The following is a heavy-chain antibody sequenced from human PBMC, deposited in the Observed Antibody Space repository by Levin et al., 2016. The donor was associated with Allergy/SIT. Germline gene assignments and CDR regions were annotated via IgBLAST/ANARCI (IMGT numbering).Heavy chain of an antibody. Sequence: WIRQPPGKGLEWISYIDGPGSQIYYADSVKGRFTISRDNAKNSLYLQMNSLRAEDTAVYYCAREGNWYFDLWGRGTLVTVSS. CDR2: IDGPGSQI. V-gene: IGHV3-11*04. CDR3: AREGNWYFDL. J-gene: IGHJ2*01.